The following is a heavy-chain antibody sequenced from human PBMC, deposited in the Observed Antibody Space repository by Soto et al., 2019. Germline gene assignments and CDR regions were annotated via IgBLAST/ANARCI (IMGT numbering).Heavy chain of an antibody. CDR2: IYHSGST. CDR1: GGSISSSNW. V-gene: IGHV4-4*02. Sequence: SETLSLTCAVSGGSISSSNWWSWVRQPPGKGLEWIGEIYHSGSTNYNPSLKSRVTISVDKSKHQFSLTLSSVTAADTAVYYCARDGGIAAAGPYAPYYYYGMDVWGQGTTVTVSS. CDR3: ARDGGIAAAGPYAPYYYYGMDV. D-gene: IGHD6-13*01. J-gene: IGHJ6*02.